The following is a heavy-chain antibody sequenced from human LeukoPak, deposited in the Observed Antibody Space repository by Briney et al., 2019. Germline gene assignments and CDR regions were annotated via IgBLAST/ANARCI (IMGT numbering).Heavy chain of an antibody. V-gene: IGHV1-18*01. CDR3: AKDQWEWFGELGSDY. J-gene: IGHJ4*02. CDR2: ISAYNGNT. D-gene: IGHD3-10*01. CDR1: GYTFTSYG. Sequence: ASVKVSCKASGYTFTSYGISWVRQAPGQGLEWMGWISAYNGNTNYAQKLQGRVTMTTDTSTSTAYMELNSLRAEDTAAYYCAKDQWEWFGELGSDYWGQGTLVTVSS.